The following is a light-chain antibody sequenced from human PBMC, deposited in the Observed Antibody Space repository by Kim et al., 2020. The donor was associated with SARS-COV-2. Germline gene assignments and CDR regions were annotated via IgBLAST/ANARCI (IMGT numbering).Light chain of an antibody. J-gene: IGLJ2*01. Sequence: SYELTQPLSVSVALGQTARITCGGNNIGSKNVHWYQQNPGQAPVLVIYRDSNRPSGIPERFSGSNSGNTATLTISRAQAGDEADYYCQVWDSSIVVFGGG. V-gene: IGLV3-9*01. CDR1: NIGSKN. CDR2: RDS. CDR3: QVWDSSIVV.